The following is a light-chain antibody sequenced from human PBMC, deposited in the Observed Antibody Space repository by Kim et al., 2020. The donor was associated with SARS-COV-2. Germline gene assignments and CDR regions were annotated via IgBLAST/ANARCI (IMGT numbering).Light chain of an antibody. J-gene: IGLJ3*02. V-gene: IGLV1-51*01. CDR3: ATWDSRLRGGV. CDR2: DNG. Sequence: QSVLTQPPSVSAAAGQSVTISCSGGDLNVGINNVSWYKQIPGTAPKLLIFDNGKRPSGIADRFSGSKSGTSATLGITGLQTGDEADYYCATWDSRLRGGVFGGGTQLTVL. CDR1: DLNVGINN.